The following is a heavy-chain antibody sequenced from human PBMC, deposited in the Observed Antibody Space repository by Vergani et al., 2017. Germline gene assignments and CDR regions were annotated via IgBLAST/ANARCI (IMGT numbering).Heavy chain of an antibody. CDR3: AREKYYYDSSGYSYGADY. J-gene: IGHJ4*02. V-gene: IGHV4-34*09. D-gene: IGHD3-22*01. Sequence: QLQLQESGPGLVKPSETLSLTCAVYGGSFSGDYWSWIRQPPGKGLEWLGEINHSGSTNYNPSLKSRVTISVDTSKNQFSLKLSSVTAADTAVYYCAREKYYYDSSGYSYGADYWGQGTLVTVSS. CDR2: INHSGST. CDR1: GGSFSGDY.